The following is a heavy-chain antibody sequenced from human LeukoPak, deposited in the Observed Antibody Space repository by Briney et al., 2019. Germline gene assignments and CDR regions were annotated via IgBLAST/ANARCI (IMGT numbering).Heavy chain of an antibody. CDR1: GFTFSSNW. D-gene: IGHD3-3*01. J-gene: IGHJ5*02. V-gene: IGHV3-7*01. Sequence: GGSLRLSCATSGFTFSSNWMSWVRHVPGRGLDWVANIKPDGSAEYYAASVKGRFTVSRDNAKNSLYLQMNSLRVEDTAVYYCARSFTSFGVVIPWGQGTLVTVSS. CDR2: IKPDGSAE. CDR3: ARSFTSFGVVIP.